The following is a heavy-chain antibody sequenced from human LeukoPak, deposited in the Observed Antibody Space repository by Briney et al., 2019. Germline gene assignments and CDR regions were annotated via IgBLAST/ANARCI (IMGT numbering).Heavy chain of an antibody. D-gene: IGHD3-3*01. CDR1: GFTFSSYA. Sequence: PGGSLRLSCAASGFTFSSYAMSWVRQAPGKGLEWVSAISGSGGSTYYADSVKGRFTISRDNSKNTRYLQMNRLRAEDAAVYYCAKGRGVVIIDYFDYWGQGTLVTVSS. CDR2: ISGSGGST. J-gene: IGHJ4*02. CDR3: AKGRGVVIIDYFDY. V-gene: IGHV3-23*01.